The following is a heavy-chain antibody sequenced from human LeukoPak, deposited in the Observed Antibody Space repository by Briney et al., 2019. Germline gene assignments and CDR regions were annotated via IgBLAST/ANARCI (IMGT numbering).Heavy chain of an antibody. CDR2: IYTSGST. Sequence: SETLSLTCTAPGGSIRIGGYYWSWFGQPAGKGLEWIGRIYTSGSTNYNPSLKSRVTISVDTSKNQFSLKLSFVTAADTAVYYCARDELLRDAFDIWGQGTMVTVSS. J-gene: IGHJ3*02. CDR3: ARDELLRDAFDI. D-gene: IGHD1-7*01. CDR1: GGSIRIGGYY. V-gene: IGHV4-61*02.